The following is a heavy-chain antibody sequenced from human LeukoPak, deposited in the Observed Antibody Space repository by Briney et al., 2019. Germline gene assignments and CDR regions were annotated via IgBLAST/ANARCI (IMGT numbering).Heavy chain of an antibody. CDR2: INPSGGST. J-gene: IGHJ3*02. V-gene: IGHV1-46*01. Sequence: ASVKVSCKASGGTFTSYYMHWVRQAPGQGLEWMGIINPSGGSTSYAQKFQGRVTMTRDMSTSAVYMELSSLRSEDTAVYYCARGCGGALDAFDIWGQGTMVTVSS. CDR1: GGTFTSYY. CDR3: ARGCGGALDAFDI. D-gene: IGHD2-21*01.